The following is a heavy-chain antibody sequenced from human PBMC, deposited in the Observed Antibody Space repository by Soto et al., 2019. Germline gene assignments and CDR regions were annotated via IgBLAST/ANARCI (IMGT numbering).Heavy chain of an antibody. J-gene: IGHJ4*02. CDR1: GFTFSRYS. V-gene: IGHV3-48*02. CDR2: ISSSSSTI. CDR3: ARGLYYYDSSGYWGY. D-gene: IGHD3-22*01. Sequence: PGGSLRLSCAASGFTFSRYSTNWVRQAPGKGLEWVSYISSSSSTIYYADSVKGRFTISRDNAKNSLYLQMNSLRDEDTAVYYCARGLYYYDSSGYWGYWGQGTLVTVSS.